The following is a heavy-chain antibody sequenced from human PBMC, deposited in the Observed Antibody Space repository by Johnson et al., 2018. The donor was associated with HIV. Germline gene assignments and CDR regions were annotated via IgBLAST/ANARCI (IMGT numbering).Heavy chain of an antibody. CDR3: ARDDAFDI. J-gene: IGHJ3*02. Sequence: VQLVESGGGLVQPGGSLRLSCAASGFTFSSYAMSWVRQAPGKGLEWVSAISGSGSTIYYADSVKGRFTISRDNAKNSRYLQMNSLRAEDTAVYYCARDDAFDIWGQGTMVTVSS. V-gene: IGHV3-48*04. CDR2: ISGSGSTI. CDR1: GFTFSSYA.